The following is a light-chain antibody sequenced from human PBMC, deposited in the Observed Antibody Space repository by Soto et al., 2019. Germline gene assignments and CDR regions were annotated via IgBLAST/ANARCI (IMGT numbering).Light chain of an antibody. CDR2: KAS. CDR3: QQYNNYLLT. V-gene: IGKV1-5*03. J-gene: IGKJ4*01. Sequence: DIQMTQSPSTLSASVGDRVIITCRASQTISSWLAWYQQKPGKAPKLLIYKASSLESVVPSRFTGSGSGTEFTLHISSLQPDDFATYYCQQYNNYLLTFGEGTQLPIK. CDR1: QTISSW.